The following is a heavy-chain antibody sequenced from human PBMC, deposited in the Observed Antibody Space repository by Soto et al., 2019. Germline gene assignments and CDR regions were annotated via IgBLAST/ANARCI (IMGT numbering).Heavy chain of an antibody. V-gene: IGHV1-18*01. D-gene: IGHD3-10*01. CDR1: GFTFSTYG. CDR3: ASHSFTMVRGIIGSPVDI. J-gene: IGHJ3*02. Sequence: QVLLVQSGAEVKKPGASVRVSCKASGFTFSTYGISWVRQAPGQGLEWMGRIFVSNGSTHYAQNYKGRLTMTTERSTSIAYMELRSLRSDDTAVYYCASHSFTMVRGIIGSPVDIWGQGTMITVSS. CDR2: IFVSNGST.